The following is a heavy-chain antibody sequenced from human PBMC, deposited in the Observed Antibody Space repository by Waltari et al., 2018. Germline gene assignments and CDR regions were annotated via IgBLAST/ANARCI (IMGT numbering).Heavy chain of an antibody. CDR1: GFPFARSP. V-gene: IGHV3-23*01. CDR2: VSPTGGAT. Sequence: EVQLLGSGGGLVQPGGSLLLSRVPAGFPFARSPLSSIRQAPGKGLEWVSAVSPTGGATYYVDSVKGRFTISRDNSKNTLYLEMNNLRAEDTAVYYCAKDPCCETGTANYGMDVWGQGTTVTVSS. CDR3: AKDPCCETGTANYGMDV. J-gene: IGHJ6*02. D-gene: IGHD1-7*01.